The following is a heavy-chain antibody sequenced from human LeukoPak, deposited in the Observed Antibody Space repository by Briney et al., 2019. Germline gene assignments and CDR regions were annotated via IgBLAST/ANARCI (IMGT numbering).Heavy chain of an antibody. Sequence: KPSETLSLTCTVSGGSISHYYWSWIRQPPGKGLEWIGYIHYSGSTNYNPSLKSRVTISVDTSKNQFSLKLSSVTAADTAVYYCARERVLRFLEWSHPVDWYFDLWGRGTLVTDSS. CDR2: IHYSGST. J-gene: IGHJ2*01. V-gene: IGHV4-59*01. D-gene: IGHD3-3*01. CDR1: GGSISHYY. CDR3: ARERVLRFLEWSHPVDWYFDL.